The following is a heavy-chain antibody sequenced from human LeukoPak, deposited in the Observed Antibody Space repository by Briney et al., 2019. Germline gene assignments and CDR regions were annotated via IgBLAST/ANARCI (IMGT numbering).Heavy chain of an antibody. J-gene: IGHJ4*02. CDR1: GGSFSGYY. CDR3: AGDDY. CDR2: INHSGST. V-gene: IGHV4-34*01. Sequence: SETLSLTCAVYGGSFSGYYWSWIRQPPGKGLEWIGEINHSGSTNYNPSLKSRVTISVDTSKNQFSLKPSSVTAADTAVYYCAGDDYWGQGTLVTVSS.